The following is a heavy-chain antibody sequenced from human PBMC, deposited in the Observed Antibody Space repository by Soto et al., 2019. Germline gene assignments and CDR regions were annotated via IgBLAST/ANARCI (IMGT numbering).Heavy chain of an antibody. Sequence: PGGSLRLSCTASGFTFGDYAMSWFRQAPGKGLEWVGFIRSKAYGGTTEYAASVKGRFTISRDDSKSIAYLQMNSLKTEDTAVYYCTRAIAARPRYYYYYGMDVWGQGTTVTVSS. J-gene: IGHJ6*02. CDR1: GFTFGDYA. D-gene: IGHD6-6*01. CDR3: TRAIAARPRYYYYYGMDV. CDR2: IRSKAYGGTT. V-gene: IGHV3-49*03.